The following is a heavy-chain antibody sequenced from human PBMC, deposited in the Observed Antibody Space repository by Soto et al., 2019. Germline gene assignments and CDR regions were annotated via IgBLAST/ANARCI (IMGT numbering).Heavy chain of an antibody. CDR1: GFTFNSFA. V-gene: IGHV3-30-3*01. J-gene: IGHJ4*02. CDR3: ARDSSPLDGFNPFDY. CDR2: ISYDGSNK. Sequence: QVQLVESGGGVVQPGRSLRLSCAASGFTFNSFAMHWVRQAPGKGLEWVAIISYDGSNKYYADSVKGRFTISRDNSKNTLYLQMNSLRAEDTAVYYCARDSSPLDGFNPFDYWGQGPLVTVSS. D-gene: IGHD6-25*01.